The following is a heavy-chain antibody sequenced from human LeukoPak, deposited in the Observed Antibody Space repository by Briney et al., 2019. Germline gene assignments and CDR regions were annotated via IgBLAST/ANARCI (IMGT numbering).Heavy chain of an antibody. J-gene: IGHJ5*02. D-gene: IGHD3-10*01. CDR3: ARTSLGGAWFDP. V-gene: IGHV4-30-4*08. CDR2: IYYNGST. CDR1: GGSISSGDYY. Sequence: PSETLSLTCTVSGGSISSGDYYWSWIRQPPGKGLEWIGYIYYNGSTYYNPSLKSRVTISVDTSKNQFSLKLSSVTAADTAVYYCARTSLGGAWFDPWGQGTLVTASS.